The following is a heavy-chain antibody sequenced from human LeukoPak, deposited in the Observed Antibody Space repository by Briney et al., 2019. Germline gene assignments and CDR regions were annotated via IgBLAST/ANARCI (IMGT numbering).Heavy chain of an antibody. CDR1: GYTFTSYG. Sequence: GASVKVSCKASGYTFTSYGISWVRQAPGQGLEWMGWISGYNGNTNYAQKLQGRVTMTTDTSTSTVYMEPSSLRSEDTAVYYCARGEEYYGSGSFDYYFDYWGQGTLVTVSS. D-gene: IGHD3-10*01. J-gene: IGHJ4*02. CDR3: ARGEEYYGSGSFDYYFDY. V-gene: IGHV1-18*01. CDR2: ISGYNGNT.